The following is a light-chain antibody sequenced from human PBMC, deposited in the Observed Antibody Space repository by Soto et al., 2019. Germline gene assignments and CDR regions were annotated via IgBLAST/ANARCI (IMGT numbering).Light chain of an antibody. V-gene: IGKV3-20*01. CDR3: QEYDGAPIT. J-gene: IGKJ5*01. Sequence: ELVLTQSPGTLSLSPGERATLSCRASQSIRSERLAWYQQKPGQAPRLVIFDASNRASGMPERFSGSGSGTDFTLTIARLEPEDFAVYYCQEYDGAPITFGPGTRLEI. CDR2: DAS. CDR1: QSIRSER.